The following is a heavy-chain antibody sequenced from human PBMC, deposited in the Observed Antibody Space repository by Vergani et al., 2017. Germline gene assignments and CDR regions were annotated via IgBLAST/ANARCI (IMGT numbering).Heavy chain of an antibody. CDR2: ISYDGSNK. D-gene: IGHD6-13*01. Sequence: QVQLVESGGGVVQPGRSLRLSCAASGFTFSSYGMHWVRQAPGKGLEWVAVISYDGSNKYYADSVKGRFTISRDNSKNTLYLQMNSLRVEDTAVYYCASSIAAAGTRVALDYWGQGTLVTVSS. J-gene: IGHJ4*02. V-gene: IGHV3-30*03. CDR1: GFTFSSYG. CDR3: ASSIAAAGTRVALDY.